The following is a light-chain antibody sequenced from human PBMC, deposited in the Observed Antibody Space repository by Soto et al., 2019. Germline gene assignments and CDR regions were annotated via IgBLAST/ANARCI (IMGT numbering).Light chain of an antibody. CDR1: SPTTGAVFD. J-gene: IGLJ3*02. Sequence: QSVLTQPPSVSGAPGQRVTTSGPGSSPTTGAVFDVHWYHQIAGTAPKLLIYGNSNRPSGVPDRFSGSKSGTSASLAINGLQAEDEAHYYCQSYDNSLSGSWVFGGGTKLTVL. CDR2: GNS. CDR3: QSYDNSLSGSWV. V-gene: IGLV1-40*01.